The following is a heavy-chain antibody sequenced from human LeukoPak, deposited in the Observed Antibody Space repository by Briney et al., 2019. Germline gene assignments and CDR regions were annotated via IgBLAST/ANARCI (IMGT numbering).Heavy chain of an antibody. V-gene: IGHV4-59*01. CDR3: ASRKLGNDY. CDR2: IYYTGS. CDR1: GGSISSYY. J-gene: IGHJ4*02. D-gene: IGHD7-27*01. Sequence: SETLSLTCTVSGGSISSYYWSWIRQSPGKGLEWIGYIYYTGSSYNPSLKSRVTISADTSKNQFSLKLISVTAADTAVYYCASRKLGNDYWGQGTLVTVSS.